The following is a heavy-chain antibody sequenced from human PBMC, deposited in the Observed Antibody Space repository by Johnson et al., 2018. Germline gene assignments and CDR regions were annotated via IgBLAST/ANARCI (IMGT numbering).Heavy chain of an antibody. V-gene: IGHV3-11*04. CDR3: AKDLGNFYYYYMDV. D-gene: IGHD2-15*01. CDR2: ISSSSSTI. CDR1: GFTFSDYY. Sequence: QVQLQESGGGLVQXGGSLRLTCAASGFTFSDYYMSWIRQAPGRGLEWVSYISSSSSTIYYADSVQGRFTISRDNSKNTMYLQMNTLRAEDTAVYYCAKDLGNFYYYYMDVWGKGTTVTVSS. J-gene: IGHJ6*03.